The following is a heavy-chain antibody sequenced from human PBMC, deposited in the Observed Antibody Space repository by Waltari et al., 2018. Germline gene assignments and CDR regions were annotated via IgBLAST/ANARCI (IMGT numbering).Heavy chain of an antibody. Sequence: QVQLQESGPGLVTPSETLSLTCAVSGSSISSGYYWGWIRQPPGKGLEWIGSIYHSGSTYYNPSLKSRVTISVDTSKNQFSLKLSSVTAADTAVYYCARQETGASDYWGQGTLVTVSS. CDR1: GSSISSGYY. CDR2: IYHSGST. CDR3: ARQETGASDY. J-gene: IGHJ4*02. D-gene: IGHD7-27*01. V-gene: IGHV4-38-2*01.